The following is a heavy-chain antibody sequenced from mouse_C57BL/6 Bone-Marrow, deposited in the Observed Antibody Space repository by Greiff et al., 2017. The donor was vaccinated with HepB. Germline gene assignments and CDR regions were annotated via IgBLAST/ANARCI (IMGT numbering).Heavy chain of an antibody. CDR3: ARDDNSRDYFDY. V-gene: IGHV5-4*01. Sequence: EVKLVESGGGLVKPGGSLKLSCAASGFTFSSYAMSWVRQTPEKRLEWVATISDGGSYTYYPDNVKGRFTISRDNAKNNLYLQMSHLKSEDTAMYYCARDDNSRDYFDYWGQGTTLTVSS. CDR2: ISDGGSYT. J-gene: IGHJ2*01. CDR1: GFTFSSYA.